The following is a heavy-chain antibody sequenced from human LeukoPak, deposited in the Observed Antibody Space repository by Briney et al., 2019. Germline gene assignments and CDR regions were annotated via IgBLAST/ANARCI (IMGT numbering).Heavy chain of an antibody. D-gene: IGHD3-9*01. CDR2: FDPEDGEDGET. J-gene: IGHJ4*02. V-gene: IGHV1-24*01. CDR1: GYSLIEVA. Sequence: ASVKVSCKVSGYSLIEVAMHWVRQAPGKGHEWVGSFDPEDGEDGETHYAQKFQGRVTMTEDASTDTAYMELTSLSSEDTALYYCAMTDRYAGRPFDYWGQGTLVTVSS. CDR3: AMTDRYAGRPFDY.